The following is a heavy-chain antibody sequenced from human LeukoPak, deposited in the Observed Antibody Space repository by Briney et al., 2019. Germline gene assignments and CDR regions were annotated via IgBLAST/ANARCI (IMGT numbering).Heavy chain of an antibody. V-gene: IGHV3-48*01. D-gene: IGHD4-23*01. J-gene: IGHJ5*02. CDR3: ARHYGGGWFDP. CDR1: GFTFSTHN. Sequence: PGGSLRLSCAASGFTFSTHNMNWVRQAPGKGLEWVSYISGSNSTIHYADSVKGRFTISRDNAKNSLYLQMNSLRAEDTAVYYCARHYGGGWFDPWGQGTLVIVSS. CDR2: ISGSNSTI.